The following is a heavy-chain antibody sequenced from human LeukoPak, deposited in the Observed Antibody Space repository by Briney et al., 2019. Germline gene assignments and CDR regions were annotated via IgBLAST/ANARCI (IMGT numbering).Heavy chain of an antibody. CDR1: GYSFTSYW. CDR3: ARQWLVDPNWFDP. D-gene: IGHD6-19*01. J-gene: IGHJ5*02. Sequence: GESLKISCKGSGYSFTSYWIGWVRQMPGKGLEWMGIIYPGDSDTRYSPSFQGQVAISADKSISTAYLQWSSLKASDTAMYYCARQWLVDPNWFDPWGQGTLVTVSS. CDR2: IYPGDSDT. V-gene: IGHV5-51*01.